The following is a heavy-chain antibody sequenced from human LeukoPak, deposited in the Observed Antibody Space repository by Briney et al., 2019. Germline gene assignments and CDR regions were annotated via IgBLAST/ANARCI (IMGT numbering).Heavy chain of an antibody. D-gene: IGHD2-21*02. CDR2: INPNSGGT. CDR3: ARVRGCGGDCYYFDY. V-gene: IGHV1-2*02. Sequence: ASVKVSCKASGYTFTGYYMHWVRQAPGQGLEWMGWINPNSGGTNYAQKFQGRVTMTRDTSISTAYMELSSLRSEDTAVYYCARVRGCGGDCYYFDYWGQGTLVTVSS. CDR1: GYTFTGYY. J-gene: IGHJ4*02.